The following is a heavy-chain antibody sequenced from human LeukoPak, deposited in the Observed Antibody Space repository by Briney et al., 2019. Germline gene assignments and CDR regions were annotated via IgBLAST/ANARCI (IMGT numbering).Heavy chain of an antibody. CDR1: GGSISSSSYY. Sequence: PSETLSLTCTVSGGSISSSSYYWSWIRQPPGKGLEWIGSIYYSGSTYYNPSLKSRVTISVDTSKNQFSLKLSSVTAADTAVYYCARRDIVVVVAYDYWGQGTLVTVSS. V-gene: IGHV4-39*01. CDR2: IYYSGST. D-gene: IGHD2-15*01. J-gene: IGHJ4*02. CDR3: ARRDIVVVVAYDY.